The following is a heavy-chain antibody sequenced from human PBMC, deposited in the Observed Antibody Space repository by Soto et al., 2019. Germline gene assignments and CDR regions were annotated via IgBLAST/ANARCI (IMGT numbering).Heavy chain of an antibody. CDR1: GFTFRSYE. CDR2: ISSSGSII. D-gene: IGHD2-15*01. J-gene: IGHJ3*02. V-gene: IGHV3-48*03. Sequence: EVQLVESGGGLIHPGGSLSLSCAASGFTFRSYEMNWVRRAPGKGLEWVSHISSSGSIIYYADSVNGRFSISRDNAKNLLYLQMNSLGAEDTAVYYCARRLWDVAVVVAATRGVFDIWGQGTMVTVSS. CDR3: ARRLWDVAVVVAATRGVFDI.